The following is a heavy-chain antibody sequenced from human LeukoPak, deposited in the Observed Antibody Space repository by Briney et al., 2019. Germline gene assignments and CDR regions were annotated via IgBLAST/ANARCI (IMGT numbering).Heavy chain of an antibody. CDR3: ARRGISAWFPGDY. J-gene: IGHJ4*02. CDR1: GYSFTSYW. Sequence: GESLKISCNASGYSFTSYWIAWVRQMPGKGLEWMGMIWPGDSYTRYSPSFQGQVTISADKSISTAYLQWSSLKASDTAMYYCARRGISAWFPGDYWGQGTLVTVSS. D-gene: IGHD3-10*01. V-gene: IGHV5-51*01. CDR2: IWPGDSYT.